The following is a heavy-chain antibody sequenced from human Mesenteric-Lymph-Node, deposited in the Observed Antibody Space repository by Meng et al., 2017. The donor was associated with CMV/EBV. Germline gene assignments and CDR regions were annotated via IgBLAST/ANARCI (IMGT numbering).Heavy chain of an antibody. CDR3: ARVNYYDGSGYYPSD. J-gene: IGHJ3*01. CDR2: ISYDGSNK. Sequence: GGSLRLSCAASGFTFSSYAMHWVRQAPGKGLEWVAVISYDGSNKYYADSVKGRFTISRDNSKNTLYLQMNSLRAEDTAVYYCARVNYYDGSGYYPSDWGLGTMVTVSS. CDR1: GFTFSSYA. D-gene: IGHD3-22*01. V-gene: IGHV3-30-3*01.